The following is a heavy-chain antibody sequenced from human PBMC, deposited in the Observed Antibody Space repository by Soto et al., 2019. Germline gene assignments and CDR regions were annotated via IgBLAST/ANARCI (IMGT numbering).Heavy chain of an antibody. CDR3: ARDLYYGSGSPLGH. J-gene: IGHJ4*02. CDR2: ISNDGNNK. CDR1: GFTFSSYV. V-gene: IGHV3-30-3*01. Sequence: TGGSLRLSCAASGFTFSSYVLHWVRQAPGKGLESVSLISNDGNNKYYTDSVKGRFTVSRDNSKNTLFLQMNSLRAEDTAVYYCARDLYYGSGSPLGHWGQGTLVTVSS. D-gene: IGHD3-10*01.